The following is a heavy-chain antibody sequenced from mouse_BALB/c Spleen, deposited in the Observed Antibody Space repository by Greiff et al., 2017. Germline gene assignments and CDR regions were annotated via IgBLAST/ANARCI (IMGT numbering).Heavy chain of an antibody. Sequence: VQLQQSGPELVKPGASVKISCKASGYAFSSSWMNWVKQRPGQGLEWIGRIYPGDGDTNYNGKFKGKATLTADKSSSTAYMQLSSLTSVDSAVYFCARDGYYGYDWYFDVWGAGTTVTVSS. CDR3: ARDGYYGYDWYFDV. D-gene: IGHD1-2*01. V-gene: IGHV1-82*01. CDR2: IYPGDGDT. J-gene: IGHJ1*01. CDR1: GYAFSSSW.